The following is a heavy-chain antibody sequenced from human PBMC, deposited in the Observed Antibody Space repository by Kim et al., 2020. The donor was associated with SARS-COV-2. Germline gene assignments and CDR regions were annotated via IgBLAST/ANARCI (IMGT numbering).Heavy chain of an antibody. Sequence: SETLSLTCTVSGGSISSGGYYWSWIRQHPGKGLEWIGYIYYSGSTYYTPTLKSRVTISVDTTKNQFSLKLSTATAADTAEYYCGRGGAAAGRWDFGPWG. CDR2: IYYSGST. D-gene: IGHD6-13*01. CDR3: GRGGAAAGRWDFGP. J-gene: IGHJ2*01. CDR1: GGSISSGGYY. V-gene: IGHV4-31*03.